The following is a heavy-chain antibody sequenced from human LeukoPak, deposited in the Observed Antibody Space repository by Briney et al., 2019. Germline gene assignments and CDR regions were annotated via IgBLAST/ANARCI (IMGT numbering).Heavy chain of an antibody. D-gene: IGHD3-22*01. V-gene: IGHV4-39*02. CDR1: GGSISSSSYT. J-gene: IGHJ4*02. CDR2: IYYSGTT. CDR3: ARDLSREVVVILREY. Sequence: PSETLSFTCTVSGGSISSSSYTWGWIRQPPGKGLEWIGSIYYSGTTYYNPSLKSRVTITVDTSKNQFSLKLSSVTAADTAVYYCARDLSREVVVILREYWGQGTLVTVSS.